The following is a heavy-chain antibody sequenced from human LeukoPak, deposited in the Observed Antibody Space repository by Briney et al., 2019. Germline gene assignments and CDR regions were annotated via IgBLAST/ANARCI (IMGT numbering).Heavy chain of an antibody. Sequence: GGSLRLSCAASGFTLRSYWKHWVRQAPGKGLVWVSRINSDGSSTSYADSVKGRFTISRDNAKNTVYLQMNSLGAEDTAMYFCATLSSDWLKDYWGQGTLVTVSS. J-gene: IGHJ4*02. V-gene: IGHV3-74*01. CDR1: GFTLRSYW. CDR2: INSDGSST. D-gene: IGHD3-9*01. CDR3: ATLSSDWLKDY.